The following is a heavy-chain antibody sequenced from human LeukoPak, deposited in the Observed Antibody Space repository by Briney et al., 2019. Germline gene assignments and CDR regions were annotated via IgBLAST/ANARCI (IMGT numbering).Heavy chain of an antibody. CDR1: GYTFTGNY. CDR2: INPNSGGT. D-gene: IGHD3-22*01. J-gene: IGHJ4*02. Sequence: ASVKVSCKASGYTFTGNYMHWVRQAPGQGLEWMGRINPNSGGTNYAQKFQGRVTMTRDTSISTAYMELSRLRSDDTAVYYCARGHPYYYDSSGYYLIDYWGQGTLVTVSS. CDR3: ARGHPYYYDSSGYYLIDY. V-gene: IGHV1-2*06.